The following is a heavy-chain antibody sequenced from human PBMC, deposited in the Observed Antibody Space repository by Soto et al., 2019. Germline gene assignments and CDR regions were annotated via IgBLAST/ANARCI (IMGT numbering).Heavy chain of an antibody. CDR1: GGSFSDTY. CDR3: ARGVRLSRATFDP. Sequence: QVHLQQWGPGLLKPSETLSLTCTVYGGSFSDTYWYWFRQPPGKGLEWIGEINHNTNTIYNPSLTSRVTISVDTSKNHFSLKLTSVTAADTAVYYCARGVRLSRATFDPWGQGTLVTVSS. J-gene: IGHJ5*02. CDR2: INHNTNT. V-gene: IGHV4-34*01. D-gene: IGHD1-26*01.